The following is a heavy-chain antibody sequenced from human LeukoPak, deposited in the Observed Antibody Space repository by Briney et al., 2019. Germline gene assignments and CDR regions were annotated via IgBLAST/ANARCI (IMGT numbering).Heavy chain of an antibody. CDR1: GFSFPTYG. CDR2: ISSDASDH. D-gene: IGHD1-26*01. J-gene: IGHJ4*02. CDR3: VKSIVAGTGIFDS. Sequence: PGGSLRLSCAASGFSFPTYGTHWVRQAPGKGLEWVALISSDASDHYYLDSVKDRFTVSRDNSKNTLYLQMDSLRVDDTAVFYCVKSIVAGTGIFDSWGQGTLVTVSS. V-gene: IGHV3-30*18.